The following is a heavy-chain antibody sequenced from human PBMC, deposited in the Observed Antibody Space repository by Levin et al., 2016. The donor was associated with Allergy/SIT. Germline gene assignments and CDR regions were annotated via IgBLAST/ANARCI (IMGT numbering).Heavy chain of an antibody. Sequence: SETLSLTCAVYGGSFSGYYWSWIRQPPGKGLEWIGEINHSGSTNYNPSLKSRVTISIETSKNQFSLKLSSVTAADTAVYHCARKGDFFDHWGQGTLVTVSS. V-gene: IGHV4-34*01. D-gene: IGHD1-26*01. J-gene: IGHJ4*02. CDR2: INHSGST. CDR1: GGSFSGYY. CDR3: ARKGDFFDH.